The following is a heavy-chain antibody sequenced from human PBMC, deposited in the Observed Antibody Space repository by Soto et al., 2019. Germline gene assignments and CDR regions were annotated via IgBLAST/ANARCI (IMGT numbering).Heavy chain of an antibody. D-gene: IGHD3-3*01. J-gene: IGHJ6*02. Sequence: GASVKLTCKAPGGTLTSTAITWVRQSPAQGLEWMGGIIPIFGTANYAQKFQGRVTITADESTSTAYMELSSLRSEDTAVYYRALPYYFFFCCHDVDRDVIDVCGQGSSVIGSS. CDR2: IIPIFGTA. CDR3: ALPYYFFFCCHDVDRDVIDV. V-gene: IGHV1-69*13. CDR1: GGTLTSTA.